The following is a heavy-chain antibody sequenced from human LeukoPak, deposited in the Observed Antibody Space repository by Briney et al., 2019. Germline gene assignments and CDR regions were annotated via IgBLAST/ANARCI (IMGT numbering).Heavy chain of an antibody. J-gene: IGHJ5*02. CDR3: ARERYFDWSGGWFDP. CDR1: GFTFSNYN. Sequence: GGSLRLSCAASGFTFSNYNMNWVRQAPGKGLEWVAIIKEDGSEKYYVDSVKGRFTISRDNAKTSLYLQMNSLGVKDTAMYYCARERYFDWSGGWFDPWGQGTLVTVSS. D-gene: IGHD3-9*01. V-gene: IGHV3-7*01. CDR2: IKEDGSEK.